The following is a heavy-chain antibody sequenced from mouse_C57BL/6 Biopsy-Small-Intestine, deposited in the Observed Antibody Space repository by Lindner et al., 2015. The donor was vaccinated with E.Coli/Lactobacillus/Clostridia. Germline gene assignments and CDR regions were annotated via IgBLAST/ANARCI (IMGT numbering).Heavy chain of an antibody. J-gene: IGHJ1*03. CDR1: GYTFTGYW. D-gene: IGHD2-5*01. CDR2: ILPGSDDT. Sequence: VQLQESGPELMKPGASVKLSCKATGYTFTGYWIDWVKQRPGHGLEWIGEILPGSDDTNFNGKFKVKATLTADKSSSTAYMQLSSLTSEDSAVYFCARSYYSNWYFDVWGTGTTVTVSS. CDR3: ARSYYSNWYFDV. V-gene: IGHV1-9*01.